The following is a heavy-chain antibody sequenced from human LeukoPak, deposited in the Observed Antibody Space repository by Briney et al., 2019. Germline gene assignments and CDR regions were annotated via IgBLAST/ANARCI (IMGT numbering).Heavy chain of an antibody. CDR3: ARSRPYCSSTSCYRYFDY. J-gene: IGHJ4*02. V-gene: IGHV4-59*01. CDR1: GGSISSYY. Sequence: SETLSLTCTVSGGSISSYYWSWIRQPPGKGLEWIGYIYYSGSTNYNPSLKSRVTISVDTSENQFSLKLSSVTAADTAVYYCARSRPYCSSTSCYRYFDYWGQGTLVTVSS. CDR2: IYYSGST. D-gene: IGHD2-2*02.